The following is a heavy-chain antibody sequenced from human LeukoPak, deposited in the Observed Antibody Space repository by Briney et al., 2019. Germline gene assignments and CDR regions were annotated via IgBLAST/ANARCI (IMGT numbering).Heavy chain of an antibody. V-gene: IGHV6-1*01. CDR2: TYYRSKWYS. D-gene: IGHD1-26*01. Sequence: SQTLSLTCAISGDSVSSSTAAWNWIRQSPSRGLEWLGRTYYRSKWYSDFAECVKSRITIDLDTSKNQFSLQLNSVTPDDTAVYFCARGQTYSGRIFDYWGQGTLVTVSS. J-gene: IGHJ4*02. CDR1: GDSVSSSTAA. CDR3: ARGQTYSGRIFDY.